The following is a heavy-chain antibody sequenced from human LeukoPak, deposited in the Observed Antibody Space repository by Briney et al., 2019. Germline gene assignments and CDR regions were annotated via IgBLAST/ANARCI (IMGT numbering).Heavy chain of an antibody. CDR1: GFNFSTYA. J-gene: IGHJ3*02. CDR3: ARGHIVVVTAIDAFDI. V-gene: IGHV3-7*04. Sequence: GGSLRLSCAASGFNFSTYAMSWVRQAPGKGLEWVANIKQDGSEKYYVDSVKGRFTISRDNAKNSLYLQMNSLRAEDTAVYYCARGHIVVVTAIDAFDIWGQGTMVTVSS. D-gene: IGHD2-21*02. CDR2: IKQDGSEK.